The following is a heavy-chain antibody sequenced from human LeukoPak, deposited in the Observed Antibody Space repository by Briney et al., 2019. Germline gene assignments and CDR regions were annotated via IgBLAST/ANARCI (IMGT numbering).Heavy chain of an antibody. D-gene: IGHD5-12*01. J-gene: IGHJ4*02. Sequence: PGGSLRLSCAASGFTFSNYWMSWVRQAPGKGLEWVANIKQDGSEKYYVDSVKGRFTISRDNSKNTLYLQMNSLRAEDTAVYYCAKERGYSGYVIDYWGQGTLVTVSS. CDR3: AKERGYSGYVIDY. CDR1: GFTFSNYW. V-gene: IGHV3-7*03. CDR2: IKQDGSEK.